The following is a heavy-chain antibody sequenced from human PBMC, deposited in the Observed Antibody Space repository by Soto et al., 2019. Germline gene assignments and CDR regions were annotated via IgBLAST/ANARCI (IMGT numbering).Heavy chain of an antibody. CDR3: ARDYYDSSGYYHYGMDV. D-gene: IGHD3-22*01. CDR1: GFTVGSNY. J-gene: IGHJ6*02. CDR2: IYSGGST. Sequence: EVQLVESGGGLIQPGGSLRLSCAASGFTVGSNYMSWVRQAPGKGLEWVSVIYSGGSTYYADSVKGRFTISRDNSKNTLYLQMNSLRAEDTAVYYCARDYYDSSGYYHYGMDVWGQGTTVTVSS. V-gene: IGHV3-53*01.